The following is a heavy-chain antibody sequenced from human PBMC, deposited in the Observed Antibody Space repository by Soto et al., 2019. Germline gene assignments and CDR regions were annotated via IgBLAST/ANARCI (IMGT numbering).Heavy chain of an antibody. Sequence: SETLSLTCTVSGGSMSSGDYYWSWNRQAPGTGLERIGYTNYRGNTYYNPSLKSRVTISVDTSRNQFSLKLSSVTAADTAVYYCARYAGPTVMFDPWGQGTLVTVSS. J-gene: IGHJ5*02. V-gene: IGHV4-30-4*01. CDR3: ARYAGPTVMFDP. CDR1: GGSMSSGDYY. CDR2: TNYRGNT. D-gene: IGHD4-17*01.